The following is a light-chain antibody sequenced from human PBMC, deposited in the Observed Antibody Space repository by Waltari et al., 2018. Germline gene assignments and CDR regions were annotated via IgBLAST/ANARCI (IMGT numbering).Light chain of an antibody. CDR2: GNN. J-gene: IGLJ2*01. CDR1: TSNIGAGHD. Sequence: QSVLTQPPSVSGTPGQRVPISCSRSTSNIGAGHDVHWYQHLPGTAPKLLIYGNNNRPSGVPDRFSGSKSGTSASLAITGLQADDEADYFCQSFDNMLSGGVVFGGGTKLAVL. CDR3: QSFDNMLSGGVV. V-gene: IGLV1-40*01.